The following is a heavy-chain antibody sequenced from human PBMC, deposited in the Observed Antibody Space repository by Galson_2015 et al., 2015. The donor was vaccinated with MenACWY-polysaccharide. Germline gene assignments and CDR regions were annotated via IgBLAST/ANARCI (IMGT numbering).Heavy chain of an antibody. V-gene: IGHV3-23*01. D-gene: IGHD3-10*01. CDR3: AKGLGSFDF. CDR2: VSGTDDNT. J-gene: IGHJ4*02. CDR1: GFPFSRYA. Sequence: SLRLSCAASGFPFSRYAMTWVRQAPGKGLEWVSTVSGTDDNTYYAASVKGRFTISRDNSKNTLYLQMNSLRGEDTAIYYCAKGLGSFDFWGQRTLVTVSS.